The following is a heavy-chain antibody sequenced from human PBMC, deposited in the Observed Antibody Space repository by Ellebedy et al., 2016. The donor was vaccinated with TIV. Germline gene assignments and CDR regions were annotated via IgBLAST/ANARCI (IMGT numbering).Heavy chain of an antibody. CDR3: ARDPVGVGPAFDV. CDR2: ITESGGNT. J-gene: IGHJ3*01. V-gene: IGHV3-23*01. D-gene: IGHD4-23*01. CDR1: GFTFSSHW. Sequence: PGGSLRLSCAASGFTFSSHWMSWVRQAPGKGLEWVSSITESGGNTYYADSVKGRFTISRDNSKDTLFLQMNSLRAEDTAIYFCARDPVGVGPAFDVWGQGKMVTVSS.